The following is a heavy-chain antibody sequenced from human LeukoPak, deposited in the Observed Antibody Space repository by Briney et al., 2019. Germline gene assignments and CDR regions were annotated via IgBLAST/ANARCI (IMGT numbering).Heavy chain of an antibody. Sequence: HPGGSLRLSCEASGLSFSSYAFAWVRQAPGKGLEWVAAVTGGGGATHFADSVKARFTISRDNSKNTMYLQMNSLRAEDTAMYFCGSDPNGDYVGALGYWGRGALVTVSS. CDR2: VTGGGGAT. V-gene: IGHV3-23*01. J-gene: IGHJ4*01. CDR1: GLSFSSYA. CDR3: GSDPNGDYVGALGY. D-gene: IGHD2-8*01.